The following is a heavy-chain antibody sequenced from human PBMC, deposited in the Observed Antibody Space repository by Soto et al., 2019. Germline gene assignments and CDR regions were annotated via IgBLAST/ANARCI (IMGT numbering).Heavy chain of an antibody. D-gene: IGHD3-22*01. V-gene: IGHV3-73*01. CDR1: GFVFKDSS. CDR2: IRDRAYNYAT. Sequence: EVLLVESGGGLVQPGGSLKLSCAASGFVFKDSSIHWVRQASGKGLEWVGRIRDRAYNYATSYAASVKGRFTISRDDLSNTAFLQMNSLKPEDTAIYYCTRLISAAQDYWGQGTRVTVSS. CDR3: TRLISAAQDY. J-gene: IGHJ4*02.